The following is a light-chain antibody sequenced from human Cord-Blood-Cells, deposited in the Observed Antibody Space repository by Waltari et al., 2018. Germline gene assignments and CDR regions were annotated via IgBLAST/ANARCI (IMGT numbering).Light chain of an antibody. J-gene: IGLJ1*01. CDR2: EGS. Sequence: QSALTQPASVSGCPGPSITLSCTGTSSDVASYNLVSWYQQHPGKAPKLMIYEGSKRPSGVSNRFSGSKSGNTASLTISGLQAEDEADYYCCSYAGSSYVFGTGTKVTVL. V-gene: IGLV2-23*01. CDR3: CSYAGSSYV. CDR1: SSDVASYNL.